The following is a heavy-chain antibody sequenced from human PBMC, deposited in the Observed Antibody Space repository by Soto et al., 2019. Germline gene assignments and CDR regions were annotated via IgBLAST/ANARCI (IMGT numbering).Heavy chain of an antibody. Sequence: QLQLQESGPGLVKPSETLSLTCTVSGGSISSSSYYWGWIRQPPGKGLEWIGSIYYSGSTYYNPSLNSRVTISVDTSKNQFSLKLSSVTAADTAVYYCARQLMISRYFDLWGRGTLVTVSS. V-gene: IGHV4-39*01. CDR1: GGSISSSSYY. CDR3: ARQLMISRYFDL. D-gene: IGHD3-16*01. CDR2: IYYSGST. J-gene: IGHJ2*01.